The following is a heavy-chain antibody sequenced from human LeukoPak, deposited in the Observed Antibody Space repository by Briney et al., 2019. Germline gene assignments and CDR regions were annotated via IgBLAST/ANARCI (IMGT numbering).Heavy chain of an antibody. CDR2: ISSNGGST. V-gene: IGHV3-64D*06. Sequence: GGSLRLSCSASGFTFSSYAMHWVRQAPGKGLEYVSAISSNGGSTYYADSVKGRFTISRDNSKNTLYLQKSSLRAEDTAVYYCASRRWVGPFDYWGQGALVTVSS. CDR3: ASRRWVGPFDY. CDR1: GFTFSSYA. D-gene: IGHD1-26*01. J-gene: IGHJ4*02.